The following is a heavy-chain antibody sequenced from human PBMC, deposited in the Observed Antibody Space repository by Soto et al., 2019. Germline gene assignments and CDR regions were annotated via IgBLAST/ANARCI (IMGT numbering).Heavy chain of an antibody. CDR3: ARGGTGTTSNYYYYYGMDV. CDR1: GDSVSSNSAA. J-gene: IGHJ6*02. D-gene: IGHD1-1*01. Sequence: PSQTLSLTCAISGDSVSSNSAAWNWIRQSPSRGLEWLGRTYYRSKWYNDYAVSVKSRITINPDTSKNQFSLQLNSVTPEDTAVYYCARGGTGTTSNYYYYYGMDVWGQGTTVTVS. CDR2: TYYRSKWYN. V-gene: IGHV6-1*01.